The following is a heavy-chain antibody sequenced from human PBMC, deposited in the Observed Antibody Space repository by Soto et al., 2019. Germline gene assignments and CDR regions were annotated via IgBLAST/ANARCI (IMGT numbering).Heavy chain of an antibody. CDR2: INPKSGDK. Sequence: GASVXVSFKTSLYTFTFHIIHWLLQAAGQGLDWLGWINPKSGDKLYAQKFQGRVTMTRDTSISTVYMDLTRLTSDDTAVYYCARDLLPAEKNWNDAQNYLDTWGQGTLVTVSS. V-gene: IGHV1-2*02. CDR3: ARDLLPAEKNWNDAQNYLDT. D-gene: IGHD1-1*01. J-gene: IGHJ5*02. CDR1: LYTFTFHI.